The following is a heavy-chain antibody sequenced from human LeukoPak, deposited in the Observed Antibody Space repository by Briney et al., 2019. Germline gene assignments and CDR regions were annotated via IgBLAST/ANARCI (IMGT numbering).Heavy chain of an antibody. J-gene: IGHJ4*01. Sequence: GDSLRLSCQASGFTFTSYGITWVRQVTGKGLDWVGSIHPEGSEKYYVHSVKGRFTISRDNAKNSLYLHMNSLRVDDTAAYYCARGGGTFNCWGHGTPVTVSS. V-gene: IGHV3-7*01. CDR3: ARGGGTFNC. CDR1: GFTFTSYG. D-gene: IGHD1-1*01. CDR2: IHPEGSEK.